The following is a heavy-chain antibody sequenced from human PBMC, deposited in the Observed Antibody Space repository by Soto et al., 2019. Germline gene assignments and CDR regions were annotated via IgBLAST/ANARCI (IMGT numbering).Heavy chain of an antibody. J-gene: IGHJ6*02. Sequence: XESLKISLEGSGYSFTSYLLSWVRQMPGKGLEWMGRIDPSDSYTNYSPSLQGHVTISADKSISTAYLQWSRLKASDTAMYYCATPPILKDYYYGMDVWGQGTTVTVSS. CDR3: ATPPILKDYYYGMDV. CDR2: IDPSDSYT. CDR1: GYSFTSYL. V-gene: IGHV5-10-1*01.